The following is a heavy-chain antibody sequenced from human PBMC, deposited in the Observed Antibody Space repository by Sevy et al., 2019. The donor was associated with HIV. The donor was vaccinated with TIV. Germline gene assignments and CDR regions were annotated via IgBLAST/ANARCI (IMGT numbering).Heavy chain of an antibody. CDR1: GFTFSSYG. V-gene: IGHV3-30*18. D-gene: IGHD3-3*01. J-gene: IGHJ6*02. CDR3: AKEGYDFWSGYYIRNLSPYYYYGMDV. Sequence: GGSLRLSCAASGFTFSSYGMHWVRQAPGKGLEWVAVISYDGSNKYYADSVKGRFTISRDNSKNTLYLQMNSLRAEDTAVYYCAKEGYDFWSGYYIRNLSPYYYYGMDVWGQGTTVTVSS. CDR2: ISYDGSNK.